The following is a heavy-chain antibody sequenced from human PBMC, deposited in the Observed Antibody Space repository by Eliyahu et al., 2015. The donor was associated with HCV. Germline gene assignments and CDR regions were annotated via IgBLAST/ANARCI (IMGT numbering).Heavy chain of an antibody. CDR3: ASWRWIAAGGYFDY. CDR1: GFTFSSYS. D-gene: IGHD6-13*01. CDR2: ISSSSSYI. Sequence: EVQLVESGGGLVKPGGSLRLSCAASGFTFSSYSMNWVRQAPGKGLEWVSSISSSSSYIYYADSVKGRFTISRDNAKNSLYLQMNSLRAEDTAVYYCASWRWIAAGGYFDYWGQGTLVTVSS. J-gene: IGHJ4*02. V-gene: IGHV3-21*01.